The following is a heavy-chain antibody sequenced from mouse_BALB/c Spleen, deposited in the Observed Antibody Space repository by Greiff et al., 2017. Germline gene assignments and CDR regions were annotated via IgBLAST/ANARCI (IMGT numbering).Heavy chain of an antibody. CDR1: GFSLSRYC. J-gene: IGHJ3*01. V-gene: IGHV2-6-4*01. CDR3: ARVYYEYDGGFAY. D-gene: IGHD2-4*01. Sequence: VQLVESGPGLVAPSQSLSITCTVSGFSLSRYCVHWVRQPPGKGLEWLGMIWGGGSTDYNSALKSRLSISKDNSKSQVFLKMNSLQTDDTAMYYCARVYYEYDGGFAYWGQGTLVTVSA. CDR2: IWGGGST.